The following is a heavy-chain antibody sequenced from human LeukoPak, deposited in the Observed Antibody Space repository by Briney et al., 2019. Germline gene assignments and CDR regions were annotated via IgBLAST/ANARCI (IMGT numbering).Heavy chain of an antibody. V-gene: IGHV4-59*01. CDR2: IYYSGST. D-gene: IGHD3-10*01. Sequence: PSETLSLTCTVSGGSISSYYWSWIRQPPGKGLEWIGYIYYSGSTNYNPSLKSRVTISVDTSKNQFSLKLSSVTAADAAVYYCARGSDTMVRGVIAGFDYWGQGTLVTVSS. CDR3: ARGSDTMVRGVIAGFDY. J-gene: IGHJ4*02. CDR1: GGSISSYY.